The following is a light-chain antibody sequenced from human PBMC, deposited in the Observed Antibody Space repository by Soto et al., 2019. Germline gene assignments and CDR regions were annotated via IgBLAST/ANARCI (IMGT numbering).Light chain of an antibody. CDR2: GAF. CDR3: QHYGSSPYP. V-gene: IGKV3-20*01. J-gene: IGKJ2*01. CDR1: QSVASDY. Sequence: EIVLTQSPGTLSLSPGERATLSCRASQSVASDYLAWYQQKPGQAPRLLIYGAFRNATGVTDRFSGSGSGTDFTLIISRLDHDDFAVYYCQHYGSSPYPFGQGTKLEIK.